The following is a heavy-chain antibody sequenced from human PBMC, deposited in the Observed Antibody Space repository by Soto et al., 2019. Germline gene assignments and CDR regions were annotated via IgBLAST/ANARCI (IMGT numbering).Heavy chain of an antibody. V-gene: IGHV4-59*01. CDR1: SGSISSYY. J-gene: IGHJ4*02. D-gene: IGHD6-13*01. Sequence: QVQLQESGPGLVKPSETLSLTCTVSSGSISSYYWSWIRQPPGKGLEWIGYIYYSGIINYNPSLKSRVTISLDTSKNQFSLKLSSVTAADTAVYYCAGGGAYSSSWYGNWGQGTLVTVSS. CDR2: IYYSGII. CDR3: AGGGAYSSSWYGN.